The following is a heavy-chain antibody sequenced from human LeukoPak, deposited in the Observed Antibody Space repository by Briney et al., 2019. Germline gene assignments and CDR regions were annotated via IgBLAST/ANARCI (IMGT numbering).Heavy chain of an antibody. CDR3: ARLLDYDNSRDPDTFDI. CDR2: INYSGRT. V-gene: IGHV4-59*01. D-gene: IGHD3-22*01. Sequence: PSDTLSLTCTGSGGSIASYYWSWIRQSPGKRLEWIASINYSGRTKLNPSLQSRVTISLDMSNNHFSLQLRSVTAADTAIYYCARLLDYDNSRDPDTFDIWGQGTMVTVFS. CDR1: GGSIASYY. J-gene: IGHJ3*02.